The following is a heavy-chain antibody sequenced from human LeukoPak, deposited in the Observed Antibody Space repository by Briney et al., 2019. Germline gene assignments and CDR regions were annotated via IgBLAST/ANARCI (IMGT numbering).Heavy chain of an antibody. J-gene: IGHJ4*02. V-gene: IGHV4-59*08. D-gene: IGHD6-13*01. CDR3: AKGQGSSWYDVGMGFDY. Sequence: SETLSLTCAVSGGSINTYYWSWIRQPPGKGLEWIAYLYYSGSINYNPSLKSRVTISVDTSKNQFSLKLSSVTAADTAVYYCAKGQGSSWYDVGMGFDYWGQGTLVTVSS. CDR2: LYYSGSI. CDR1: GGSINTYY.